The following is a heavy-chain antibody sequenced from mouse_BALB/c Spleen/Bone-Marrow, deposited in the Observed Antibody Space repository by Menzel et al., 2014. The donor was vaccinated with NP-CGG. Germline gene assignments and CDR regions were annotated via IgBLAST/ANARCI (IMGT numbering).Heavy chain of an antibody. V-gene: IGHV14-3*02. CDR2: IDPANGNT. J-gene: IGHJ3*01. CDR1: GFNIKDTY. Sequence: EVQLQESGAGLVKPGASVKLSCTASGFNIKDTYMHWVKQRPEQGLEWIGRIDPANGNTKYDPKFQGKATITADTSSSTAFLQLSSLTSEDTAVYYCAMYYYGSSLFAYWGQGTLVTVSA. D-gene: IGHD1-1*01. CDR3: AMYYYGSSLFAY.